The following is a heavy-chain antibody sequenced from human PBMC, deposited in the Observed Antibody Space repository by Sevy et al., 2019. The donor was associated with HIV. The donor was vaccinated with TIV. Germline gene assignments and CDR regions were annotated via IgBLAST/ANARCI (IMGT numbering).Heavy chain of an antibody. D-gene: IGHD6-13*01. V-gene: IGHV3-7*01. CDR3: VRAVAADGSF. Sequence: GGSLRLSCAASGFSLNTYWMSWVRQAPGKGLEGVANIKQDGSVTYYVDSVKGRFTISRDNARNFLFLQMNSLRAKDTARYYCVRAVAADGSFWGQGTLVTVSS. CDR1: GFSLNTYW. CDR2: IKQDGSVT. J-gene: IGHJ4*02.